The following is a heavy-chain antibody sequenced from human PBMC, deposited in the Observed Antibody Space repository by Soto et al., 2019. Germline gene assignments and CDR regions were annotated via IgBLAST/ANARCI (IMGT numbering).Heavy chain of an antibody. CDR2: IYYSGST. J-gene: IGHJ4*02. CDR1: GGSISSGGYY. CDR3: AREGGIVGATAADY. Sequence: QVQLQESGPGLVKPSQTLSLTCTVSGGSISSGGYYWSWIRQHPGKGLEWIGYIYYSGSTYYNPSLKSRVTISVDTTKNQFSLKLSSVADADTAVYYCAREGGIVGATAADYWGKGTLVTVSS. V-gene: IGHV4-31*03. D-gene: IGHD1-26*01.